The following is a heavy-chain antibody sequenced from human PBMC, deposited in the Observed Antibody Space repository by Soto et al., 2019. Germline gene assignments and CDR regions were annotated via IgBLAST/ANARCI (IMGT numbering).Heavy chain of an antibody. Sequence: GASVKVSCKPSGYSFSNFYVHWVRQAPGQGLEWMGTIDPSSGTTSYTQKFQERVTMTRDTSMSTVYMELGRLRSEDTAVYYCARGAVVVPNGLIAGMDVWGLGTTVTVSS. CDR1: GYSFSNFY. CDR3: ARGAVVVPNGLIAGMDV. D-gene: IGHD2-15*01. V-gene: IGHV1-46*01. CDR2: IDPSSGTT. J-gene: IGHJ6*02.